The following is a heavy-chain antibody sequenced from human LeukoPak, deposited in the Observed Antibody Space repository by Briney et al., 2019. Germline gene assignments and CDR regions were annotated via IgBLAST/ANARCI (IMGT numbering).Heavy chain of an antibody. CDR3: ARAGDSGSDSEPNWFDP. J-gene: IGHJ5*02. V-gene: IGHV4-30-4*08. CDR1: GGSISSGDYY. Sequence: SQTLSLTCTVSGGSISSGDYYWSWIRQPPGKGLEWIGYIYYSGSTYYNPSLKSRVTISVDTSKNQFSLKLSSVTAADTAVYYCARAGDSGSDSEPNWFDPWGQGTLVTVSS. D-gene: IGHD1-26*01. CDR2: IYYSGST.